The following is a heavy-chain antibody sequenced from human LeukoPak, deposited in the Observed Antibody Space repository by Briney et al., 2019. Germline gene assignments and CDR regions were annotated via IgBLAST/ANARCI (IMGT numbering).Heavy chain of an antibody. D-gene: IGHD2-2*01. V-gene: IGHV3-48*04. CDR1: GFTFSSYS. J-gene: IGHJ4*02. CDR2: ISSSSSPI. Sequence: GGSLRLSCAASGFTFSSYSMNWVRQAPGKGLEWISYISSSSSPIYYAGSVKGRFTTSRDNAKNSLYLQMNSLRVEDTALYFCAREVLDVVEPATNTVDYWGQGTRVTVSS. CDR3: AREVLDVVEPATNTVDY.